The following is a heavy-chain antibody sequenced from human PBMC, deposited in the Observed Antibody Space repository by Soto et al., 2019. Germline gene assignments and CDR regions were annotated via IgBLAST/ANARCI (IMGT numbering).Heavy chain of an antibody. V-gene: IGHV1-69*02. J-gene: IGHJ4*02. Sequence: QVQLVQSGAEVKKPGSSVKVSCKASGGTFSTYTITWVRQAPGQGLEWMGRIIPSLAIANYAQKFQDRVTITADKSTTTAYMELSSLRSDDTAVYYCVTSQGDRTVTTRMANWGQGTLIILSS. CDR3: VTSQGDRTVTTRMAN. D-gene: IGHD4-17*01. CDR1: GGTFSTYT. CDR2: IIPSLAIA.